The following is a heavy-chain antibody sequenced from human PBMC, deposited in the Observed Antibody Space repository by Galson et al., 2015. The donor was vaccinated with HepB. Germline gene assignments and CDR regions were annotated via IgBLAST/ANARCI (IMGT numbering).Heavy chain of an antibody. CDR1: GFTFSSYG. J-gene: IGHJ4*02. CDR2: ISYDGSNK. V-gene: IGHV3-30*18. CDR3: AKDQVSGIAVAGTGFDY. D-gene: IGHD6-19*01. Sequence: SLRLSCAASGFTFSSYGMHWVRQAPGKGLEWVAVISYDGSNKYYADSVKGRFTISRDNSKNTLYLQMNSLRAEDTAVYYCAKDQVSGIAVAGTGFDYWGQGTLVTVSS.